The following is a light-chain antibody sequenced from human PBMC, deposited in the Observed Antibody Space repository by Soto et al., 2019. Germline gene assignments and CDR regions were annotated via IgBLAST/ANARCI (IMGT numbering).Light chain of an antibody. Sequence: QLVLTQPPSVSGAPGQRVTISCTGSSSNIGAGYGVHWYQQLPGTAPKLLIYGNNNRPSGVPDRFSGSKSGASASLAITGLQAEDEADYYCQSYDSSLSGYVFGTGTKLTVL. CDR1: SSNIGAGYG. CDR3: QSYDSSLSGYV. V-gene: IGLV1-40*01. J-gene: IGLJ1*01. CDR2: GNN.